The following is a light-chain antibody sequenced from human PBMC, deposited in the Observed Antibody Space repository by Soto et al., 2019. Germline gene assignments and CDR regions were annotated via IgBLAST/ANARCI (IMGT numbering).Light chain of an antibody. V-gene: IGLV1-40*01. CDR1: SSNIGAGFD. Sequence: QSLLTNSPSLSGAPGQRVTISCTGSSSNIGAGFDVHWYQQLPGTAPKLLIYGNSNRPSGVPDRFSGSRSGTSASLAITGLQAEDEADYYCQSYDSSLTGSKVFGSGTKVTVL. CDR3: QSYDSSLTGSKV. CDR2: GNS. J-gene: IGLJ1*01.